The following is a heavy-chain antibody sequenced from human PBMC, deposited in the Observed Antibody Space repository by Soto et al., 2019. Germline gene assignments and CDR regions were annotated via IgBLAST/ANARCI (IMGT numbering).Heavy chain of an antibody. CDR3: ASGARRGYYYGSGSLSSDY. V-gene: IGHV4-34*01. CDR2: INHSGST. CDR1: GGSFSGYY. D-gene: IGHD3-10*01. Sequence: QVQLQQWGAGLLKPSETLSLTCAVYGGSFSGYYWSWIRQPPGKGLEWIGEINHSGSTNYNPSLKSRVTRSVDTPKNQFYLKLSSVTAADTAVYYCASGARRGYYYGSGSLSSDYWGQGTLVTVSS. J-gene: IGHJ4*02.